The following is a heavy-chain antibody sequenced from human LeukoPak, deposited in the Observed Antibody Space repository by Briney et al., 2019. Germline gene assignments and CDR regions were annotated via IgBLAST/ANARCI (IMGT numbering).Heavy chain of an antibody. V-gene: IGHV3-21*01. D-gene: IGHD3-9*01. CDR1: GFTFSSYT. CDR2: ISSTSSYI. Sequence: GGSLRLSCEASGFTFSSYTNWVRQAPGKGLEGVSSISSTSSYIYYADSVKGRFTISRDNAKNSLYLQMNSLRADDTAVYYCARGQSRYFDWYLGFFDYWGQGTLVTVSS. CDR3: ARGQSRYFDWYLGFFDY. J-gene: IGHJ4*02.